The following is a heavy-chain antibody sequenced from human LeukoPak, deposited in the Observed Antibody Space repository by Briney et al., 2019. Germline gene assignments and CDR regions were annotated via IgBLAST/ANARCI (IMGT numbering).Heavy chain of an antibody. D-gene: IGHD3-10*01. CDR2: INPNTGVT. CDR3: AKDSYYYGSGSYYLDY. V-gene: IGHV1-2*02. CDR1: GYTFTAYY. J-gene: IGHJ4*02. Sequence: GASVKVSCKASGYTFTAYYIHWVRQAPGQGLEWMGLINPNTGVTKFAQKFHGRVTMSRDTSMSTAYMELNRLTTDDTAVYYCAKDSYYYGSGSYYLDYWGQGTLVTVSS.